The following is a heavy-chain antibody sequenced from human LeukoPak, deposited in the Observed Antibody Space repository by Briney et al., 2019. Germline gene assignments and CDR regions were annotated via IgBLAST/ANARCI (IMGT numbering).Heavy chain of an antibody. CDR2: IYSGGTR. D-gene: IGHD3-16*01. CDR3: ARASCYGRCDC. V-gene: IGHV3-66*02. J-gene: IGHJ4*02. CDR1: GFTVSSKY. Sequence: SGGSLRLSCAASGFTVSSKYMSWIRQAPGKGLEWVSVIYSGGTRYYADSVKGRFTISRDNSKNTVYLQMNSLRVEDTAIYYCARASCYGRCDCWGQGTLVTVSS.